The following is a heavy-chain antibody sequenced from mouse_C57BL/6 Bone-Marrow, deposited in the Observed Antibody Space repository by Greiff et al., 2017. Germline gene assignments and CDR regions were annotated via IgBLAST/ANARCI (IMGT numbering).Heavy chain of an antibody. CDR3: ARHSGDY. CDR2: ISSGGSYT. V-gene: IGHV5-6*01. J-gene: IGHJ4*01. CDR1: GFTFSSYG. Sequence: EVQGVESGGDLVKPGGSLKLSCAASGFTFSSYGMSWVRQTPDKRLEWVATISSGGSYTYYPDSVKGRFTISRDNAKNTLYLQMSSLKSEDTAMYYCARHSGDYWGQGTSVTVSS. D-gene: IGHD3-2*02.